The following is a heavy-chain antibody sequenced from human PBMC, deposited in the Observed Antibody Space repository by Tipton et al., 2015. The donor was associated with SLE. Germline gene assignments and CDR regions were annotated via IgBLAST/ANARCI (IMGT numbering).Heavy chain of an antibody. CDR2: FHHSGIT. CDR3: ARAKSGNYFED. J-gene: IGHJ4*02. Sequence: TLSLTCSVSGVSIRSSHYYWGWIRQPPGKGLEWIGSFHHSGITYYNPSLKSRLTLSVDTSKNQFSLNLSSVTSADTALYYCARAKSGNYFEDWGQGTLVTVSP. V-gene: IGHV4-39*07. D-gene: IGHD1-1*01. CDR1: GVSIRSSHYY.